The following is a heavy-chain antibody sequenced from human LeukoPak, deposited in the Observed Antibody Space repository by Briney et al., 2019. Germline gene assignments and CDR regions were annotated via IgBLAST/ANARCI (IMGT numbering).Heavy chain of an antibody. V-gene: IGHV3-74*01. CDR2: IESDGSST. D-gene: IGHD3-10*01. J-gene: IGHJ4*02. CDR1: GFTISNYW. Sequence: PGGSLRLSCAASGFTISNYWMHWVRQAPGEGLEWVSRIESDGSSTNYADSVKGRFTISRDNAKNTLYLQMNSLRAEDTAVYYCAKVLSDYGSGSFDYWGQGTLVTVSS. CDR3: AKVLSDYGSGSFDY.